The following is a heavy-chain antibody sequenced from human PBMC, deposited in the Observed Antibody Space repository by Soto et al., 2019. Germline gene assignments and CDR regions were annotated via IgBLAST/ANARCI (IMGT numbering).Heavy chain of an antibody. D-gene: IGHD2-15*01. V-gene: IGHV4-39*01. J-gene: IGHJ6*02. Sequence: SETLSLTCSVSGGSISSGSQYWGWIRQPPGKGLEWIGNIFYGGSTFYNPSLKSRVAMSVDTSKNQFSLDLSSVTAADTAVYYCASQVLSAEGTWGMDVWGQGTPVTVYS. CDR3: ASQVLSAEGTWGMDV. CDR2: IFYGGST. CDR1: GGSISSGSQY.